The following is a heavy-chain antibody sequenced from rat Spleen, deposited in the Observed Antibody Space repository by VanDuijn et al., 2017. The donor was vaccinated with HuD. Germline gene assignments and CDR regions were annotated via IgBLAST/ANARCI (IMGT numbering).Heavy chain of an antibody. D-gene: IGHD1-11*01. CDR3: ARHEGPAGIPFDY. Sequence: ATIIYDGSSTYYRDSVKGRFTISRDNAKSTLYLQMDSLRSEDTATYYCARHEGPAGIPFDYWGQGVMVTVSS. CDR2: IIYDGSST. V-gene: IGHV5-17*01. J-gene: IGHJ2*01.